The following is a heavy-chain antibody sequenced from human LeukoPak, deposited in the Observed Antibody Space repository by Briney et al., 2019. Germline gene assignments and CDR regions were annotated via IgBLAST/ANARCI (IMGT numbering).Heavy chain of an antibody. CDR3: ARKTIFGVVIAPSFDY. CDR1: GYSISIGYY. J-gene: IGHJ4*02. V-gene: IGHV4-38-2*02. D-gene: IGHD3-3*01. CDR2: IYHSGST. Sequence: SETLSLTCTVPGYSISIGYYWGWIRQPPGKGLEWIGIIYHSGSTYYNPSLKSRVTISVYTSKNQFSLKLSSVTAAETDVYYCARKTIFGVVIAPSFDYWGQGTLVTVSS.